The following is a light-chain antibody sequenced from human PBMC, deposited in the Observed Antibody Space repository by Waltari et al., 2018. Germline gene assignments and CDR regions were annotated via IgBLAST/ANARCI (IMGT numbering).Light chain of an antibody. CDR2: AAS. CDR3: QHYVRLPAT. CDR1: QSVSRT. V-gene: IGKV3-20*01. J-gene: IGKJ1*01. Sequence: EIVLTQSPGTLSLSPGESATLSCRASQSVSRTLAWYQQKPGQAPSLLIYAASTRAPGIPDRFSGSGSGTDFSLTISRLEPEDFAVYYCQHYVRLPATFGQGTKVEIK.